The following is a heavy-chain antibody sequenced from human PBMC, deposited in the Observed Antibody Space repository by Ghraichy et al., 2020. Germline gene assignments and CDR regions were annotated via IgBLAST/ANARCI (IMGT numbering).Heavy chain of an antibody. CDR1: GGSISSYY. D-gene: IGHD3-3*01. J-gene: IGHJ6*02. V-gene: IGHV4-59*01. CDR3: ARDAYDFWSGRYYYYGMDV. Sequence: SETLSLTCTVSGGSISSYYWSWIRQPPGKGLEWIGYIYYSGSTNYNPSLKSRVTISVDTSKNQFSLKLSSVTAADTAVYYCARDAYDFWSGRYYYYGMDVWGQGTTVTVSS. CDR2: IYYSGST.